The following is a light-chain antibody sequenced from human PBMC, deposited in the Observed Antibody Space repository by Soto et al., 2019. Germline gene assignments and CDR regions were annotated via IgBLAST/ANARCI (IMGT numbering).Light chain of an antibody. CDR1: QTISSY. Sequence: DIQMPQSPSSLSASVGDRVTITCRASQTISSYLNWYQQKPGKAPKLLIYAESSLKSGFPSRFSGSGSGTDFTLTISSLQPEDFATYYCQQSHGIPYTFGQGTKLEIK. CDR3: QQSHGIPYT. V-gene: IGKV1-39*01. CDR2: AES. J-gene: IGKJ2*01.